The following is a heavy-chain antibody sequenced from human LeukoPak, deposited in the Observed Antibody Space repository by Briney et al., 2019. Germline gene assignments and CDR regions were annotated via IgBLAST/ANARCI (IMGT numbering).Heavy chain of an antibody. D-gene: IGHD3-22*01. J-gene: IGHJ4*02. CDR1: GDSVSSNIGA. Sequence: SQTLSLTCAISGDSVSSNIGAWNWIRQSPSRGLEWLGRTYYRSKWYYDYAVSVKSRITIDPDTSKDQFSLQLNSVTPEDTAVYYCTSGYYDSSGYYYFDNWGQGTLVTVSS. V-gene: IGHV6-1*01. CDR2: TYYRSKWYY. CDR3: TSGYYDSSGYYYFDN.